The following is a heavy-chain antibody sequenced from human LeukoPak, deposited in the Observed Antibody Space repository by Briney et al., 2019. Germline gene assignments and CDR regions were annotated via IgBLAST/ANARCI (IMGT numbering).Heavy chain of an antibody. D-gene: IGHD3-10*01. J-gene: IGHJ6*02. Sequence: SETLSLTCTVSGGSISSYYWSWIRQPPGKGLEWIGYIYYSGSTNYNPSLKSRVTISVDTSKNQFSLKLSSVTAADTAVYYCARGSGGSKAPGAYYYYYYYGMDVWGQGTTVTVSS. V-gene: IGHV4-59*01. CDR3: ARGSGGSKAPGAYYYYYYYGMDV. CDR2: IYYSGST. CDR1: GGSISSYY.